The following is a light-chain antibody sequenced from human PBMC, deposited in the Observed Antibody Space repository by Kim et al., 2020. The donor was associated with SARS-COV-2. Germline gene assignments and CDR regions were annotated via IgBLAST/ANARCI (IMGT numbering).Light chain of an antibody. Sequence: SPVERATLSCMASQSVSSSFLAWYQQKPGQAPRVLIYGASRRAPGISDRFSGSGSGTDFTLTISRLEPEDFAVYYCHQYSSVPRTFGQGTKVDIK. CDR3: HQYSSVPRT. J-gene: IGKJ1*01. CDR1: QSVSSSF. CDR2: GAS. V-gene: IGKV3-20*01.